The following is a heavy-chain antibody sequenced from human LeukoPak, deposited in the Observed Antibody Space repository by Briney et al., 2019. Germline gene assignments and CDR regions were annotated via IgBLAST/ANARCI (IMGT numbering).Heavy chain of an antibody. CDR2: MNPKSGNT. V-gene: IGHV1-8*01. CDR1: GYTFTNYD. Sequence: ASVKVSCKTSGYTFTNYDINWVRQATGQGLEWMGWMNPKSGNTGSAQRFQGRDTLTRDTSISTAYMELSSLRSEDTAVYYCARVWGSIDYWGQGTLVTVSS. D-gene: IGHD7-27*01. CDR3: ARVWGSIDY. J-gene: IGHJ4*02.